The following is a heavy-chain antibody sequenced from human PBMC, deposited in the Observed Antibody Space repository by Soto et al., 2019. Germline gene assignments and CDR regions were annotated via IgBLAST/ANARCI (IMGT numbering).Heavy chain of an antibody. CDR1: GFTFSSYE. Sequence: SGGSLRLSCAASGFTFSSYEMTWVRQPPGKGLEWVSHISSSGVTIYYADSVKGRFTISRDNAKNSLYLQMSSLRAEDTAVYYCARVTFGMDVWGQGTTVTVS. V-gene: IGHV3-48*03. D-gene: IGHD4-4*01. CDR3: ARVTFGMDV. CDR2: ISSSGVTI. J-gene: IGHJ6*02.